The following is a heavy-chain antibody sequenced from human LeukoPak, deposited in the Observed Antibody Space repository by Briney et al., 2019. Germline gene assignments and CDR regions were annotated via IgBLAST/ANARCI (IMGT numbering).Heavy chain of an antibody. CDR3: ARHYGSSSSWYIGAFDI. Sequence: KPSETLSLTCTVSGGSISSYYWSWIRQPPGKGLEWTGYIYYSGSSNYNPSLKSRVTISVDTSKNQFSLKLSSVTAADTAVYYCARHYGSSSSWYIGAFDIWGQGTMVTVSS. CDR1: GGSISSYY. CDR2: IYYSGSS. D-gene: IGHD6-13*01. J-gene: IGHJ3*02. V-gene: IGHV4-59*08.